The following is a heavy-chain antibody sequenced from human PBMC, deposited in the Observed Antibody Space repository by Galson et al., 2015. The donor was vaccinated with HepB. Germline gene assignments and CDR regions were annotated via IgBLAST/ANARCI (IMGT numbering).Heavy chain of an antibody. V-gene: IGHV3-74*01. J-gene: IGHJ4*02. CDR3: ARAGNYRFDF. Sequence: SLRLSCAASGFTFSTSWVHWVRQAPGEGLMWVSRINSDGNTIDYADSVRGRFTISRDNAKNTLYLQMGSLRADDTAIYYCARAGNYRFDFWGQGTLVTVSS. CDR1: GFTFSTSW. D-gene: IGHD3-3*01. CDR2: INSDGNTI.